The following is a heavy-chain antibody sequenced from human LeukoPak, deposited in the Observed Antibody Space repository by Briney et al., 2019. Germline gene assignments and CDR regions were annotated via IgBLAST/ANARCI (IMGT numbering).Heavy chain of an antibody. CDR2: IYTTGTT. Sequence: SETLSLTCTVSGGSITSPSYYWSWIRQPAGKGLEWIGRIYTTGTTNYNPSLKRRVTISIDTSKNQFSLKLSSVTAADTAVYYCARIRPYHYGSGSYAYYFDYWCQGTLVTVSS. CDR3: ARIRPYHYGSGSYAYYFDY. D-gene: IGHD3-10*01. CDR1: GGSITSPSYY. V-gene: IGHV4-61*02. J-gene: IGHJ4*02.